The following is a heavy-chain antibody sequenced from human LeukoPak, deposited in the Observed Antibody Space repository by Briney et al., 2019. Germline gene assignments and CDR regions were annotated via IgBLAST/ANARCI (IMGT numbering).Heavy chain of an antibody. J-gene: IGHJ4*02. V-gene: IGHV3-21*01. D-gene: IGHD3-22*01. CDR2: ISRTSTYL. Sequence: GGSLRLSCAASGFRFSTHDLNWVRQAPGKGLECVSYISRTSTYLYYADSVKGRFTISRDNDKNLLYLQMNNLRAEDTAVYFCAKDNREGGYYSDYWGQGTVATVSS. CDR3: AKDNREGGYYSDY. CDR1: GFRFSTHD.